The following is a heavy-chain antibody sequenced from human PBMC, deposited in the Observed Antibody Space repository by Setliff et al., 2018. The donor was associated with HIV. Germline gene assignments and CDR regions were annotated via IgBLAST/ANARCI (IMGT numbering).Heavy chain of an antibody. Sequence: ASVKVSCKASGYTFTGYYMHWVRQAPGQGLEWMGIINPSGGSTSYAQSFQDRVTMTRDTSISTAYMEVSRLRSDDTAVYYCARDHCSSSGCYEYSYYGMDVWGQGTTVTVSS. J-gene: IGHJ6*02. CDR2: INPSGGST. D-gene: IGHD2-2*01. CDR1: GYTFTGYY. CDR3: ARDHCSSSGCYEYSYYGMDV. V-gene: IGHV1-46*01.